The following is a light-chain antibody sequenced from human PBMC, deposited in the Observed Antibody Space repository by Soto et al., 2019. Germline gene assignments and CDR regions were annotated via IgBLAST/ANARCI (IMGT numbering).Light chain of an antibody. CDR2: EVT. J-gene: IGLJ1*01. CDR3: SSYTNINTRPCV. Sequence: QSVLTQPSSLSGSPGQSITISCTGTSGDIGSYNRVSWYQQHPGKAPKLIIYEVTDRPSGVSNRFSGSKSGNTASLTISGLQAEDEAEYYCSSYTNINTRPCVYGTRTKVTVL. CDR1: SGDIGSYNR. V-gene: IGLV2-14*01.